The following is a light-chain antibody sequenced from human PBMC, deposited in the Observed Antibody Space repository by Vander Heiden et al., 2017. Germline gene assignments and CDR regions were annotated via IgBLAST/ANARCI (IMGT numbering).Light chain of an antibody. CDR3: QSYDSSLSGYVV. J-gene: IGLJ2*01. CDR2: GNS. Sequence: QSVLTQPPSVSAPPGQRVTISCTGSSSNIGAGSDVHWYQQLPGTAPKLLIYGNSNRPSGVPDRFSGSKSGTSASLAITGLQAEDEADYYCQSYDSSLSGYVVFGGGTKLTVL. CDR1: SSNIGAGSD. V-gene: IGLV1-40*01.